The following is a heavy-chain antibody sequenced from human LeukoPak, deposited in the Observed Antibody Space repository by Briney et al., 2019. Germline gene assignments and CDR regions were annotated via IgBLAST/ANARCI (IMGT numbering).Heavy chain of an antibody. CDR2: IYSGGST. J-gene: IGHJ4*02. CDR3: ARVKVVYSSGSSFDY. Sequence: GGSLRLSCAASGFTVSSNYMSWVRQAPGKGLEWVSVIYSGGSTYYADSVKGGFTISRDNSKNTLYLQMNSLRAEDTAVYYGARVKVVYSSGSSFDYWGQGTLVTVSS. D-gene: IGHD6-19*01. CDR1: GFTVSSNY. V-gene: IGHV3-53*01.